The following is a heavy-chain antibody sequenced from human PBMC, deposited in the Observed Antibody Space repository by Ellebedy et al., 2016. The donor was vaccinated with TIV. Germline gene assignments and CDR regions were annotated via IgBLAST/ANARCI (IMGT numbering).Heavy chain of an antibody. CDR1: GGTFSSYA. CDR3: ARGFRYGSGRWPLDY. J-gene: IGHJ4*02. CDR2: ISAYNGNT. V-gene: IGHV1-18*01. D-gene: IGHD4-23*01. Sequence: AASVKVSCKASGGTFSSYAISWVRQAPGQGLEWMGWISAYNGNTNYAQKLQGRVTMTTDTSTSTAYMELRSLRSDDTAVYYCARGFRYGSGRWPLDYWGQGTLVTVSS.